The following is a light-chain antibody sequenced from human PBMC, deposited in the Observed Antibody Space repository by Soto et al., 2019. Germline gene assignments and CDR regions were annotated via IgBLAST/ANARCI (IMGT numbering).Light chain of an antibody. Sequence: ESVWTHSPATLSFXPXXXXTXXXMASQSVSSYLAWYQQKPGQAPRLLIYDASDRATGIPGRFSGSGSGTDFTLTISSLEPEDFAVYYCQQHSNWPPITFGQGTRLEIK. CDR3: QQHSNWPPIT. CDR1: QSVSSY. CDR2: DAS. V-gene: IGKV3-11*01. J-gene: IGKJ5*01.